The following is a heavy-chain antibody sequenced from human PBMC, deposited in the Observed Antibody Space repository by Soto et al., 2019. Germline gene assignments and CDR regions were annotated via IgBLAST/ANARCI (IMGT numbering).Heavy chain of an antibody. Sequence: EVQLVQSGPEVKKPGESLKISCKGSGYTISDHWIACVRHMPGKGMEWMGIISPDDSDTRYRPSFKGQVIISVYKSVRTAYVHWTSLHLSDTAIYYCVGQAWVQRWGPMCFFDDWGRGTQVTVSS. CDR1: GYTISDHW. CDR2: ISPDDSDT. CDR3: VGQAWVQRWGPMCFFDD. V-gene: IGHV5-51*01. D-gene: IGHD1-1*01. J-gene: IGHJ4*01.